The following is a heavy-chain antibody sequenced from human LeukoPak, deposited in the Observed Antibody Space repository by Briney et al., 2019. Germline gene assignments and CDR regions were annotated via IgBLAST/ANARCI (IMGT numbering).Heavy chain of an antibody. CDR3: ARVGNYYDSSGYYRF. V-gene: IGHV4-34*01. CDR1: GGSFSGYY. D-gene: IGHD3-22*01. J-gene: IGHJ4*02. Sequence: PSETLSLTCAVYGGSFSGYYWSWIRQPPGKGLEWIGEINHCGSTNYNPSLKSRVTISVDTSKNQFSLKLSSVTAADTAVYYCARVGNYYDSSGYYRFWGQGTLVTVSS. CDR2: INHCGST.